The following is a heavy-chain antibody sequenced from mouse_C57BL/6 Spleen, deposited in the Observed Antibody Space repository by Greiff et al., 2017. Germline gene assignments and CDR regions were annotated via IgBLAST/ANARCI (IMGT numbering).Heavy chain of an antibody. CDR1: GYTFPSYW. V-gene: IGHV1-64*01. J-gene: IGHJ1*03. D-gene: IGHD1-1*01. Sequence: QVQLQQPGAELVKPGASVQLSCKASGYTFPSYWMHWVKQRPGQGLEWIGMIHPNSGSTNYNEKFKSKATLTVDKSSSTAYMQLSSLTSDDSAVYYCAPNDYGSSRGYFDVWGTGTTVTVSS. CDR3: APNDYGSSRGYFDV. CDR2: IHPNSGST.